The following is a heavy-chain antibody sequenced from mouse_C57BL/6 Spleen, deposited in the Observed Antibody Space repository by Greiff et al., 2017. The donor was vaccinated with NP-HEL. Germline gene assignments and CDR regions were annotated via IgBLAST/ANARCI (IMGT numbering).Heavy chain of an antibody. CDR2: IYPRSGNT. CDR3: ADPGFAY. V-gene: IGHV1-81*01. Sequence: VQLQQSGAELARPGASVKLSCKASGYTFTSYGISWVKQRTGQGLEWIGEIYPRSGNTYYNEKFKGKATLTADKSSSTAYMELRSLTSEDSAVYFCADPGFAYWGQGTLVTVSA. J-gene: IGHJ3*01. CDR1: GYTFTSYG.